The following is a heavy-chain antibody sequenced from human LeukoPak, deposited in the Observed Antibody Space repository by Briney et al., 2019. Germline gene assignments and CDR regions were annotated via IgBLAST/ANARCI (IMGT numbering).Heavy chain of an antibody. D-gene: IGHD1-14*01. CDR2: INHSGST. CDR3: AIRGRGMDV. J-gene: IGHJ6*02. V-gene: IGHV4-34*01. Sequence: SETLSLTCAVYGGSFSSYYASWIRHPPRKGLEWIGEINHSGSTNYNPSLKSRVTISVDTSKSQFSLKLSSVTAADTAVYYCAIRGRGMDVWGQGTTVTVSS. CDR1: GGSFSSYY.